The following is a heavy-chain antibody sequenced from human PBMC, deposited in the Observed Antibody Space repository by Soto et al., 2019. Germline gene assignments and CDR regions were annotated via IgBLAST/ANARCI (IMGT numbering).Heavy chain of an antibody. CDR2: IYYSGST. V-gene: IGHV4-30-4*01. Sequence: TSXTLSLTCTVSGGTISSGDYYWSWIRQPPGKGLEWIGYIYYSGSTYYNPSLKSRVTISVDTSKNQFSLKLSSVTAADTAVYYCARYDYDNNIYSIDYWGQGALVTVSS. J-gene: IGHJ4*02. D-gene: IGHD3-22*01. CDR3: ARYDYDNNIYSIDY. CDR1: GGTISSGDYY.